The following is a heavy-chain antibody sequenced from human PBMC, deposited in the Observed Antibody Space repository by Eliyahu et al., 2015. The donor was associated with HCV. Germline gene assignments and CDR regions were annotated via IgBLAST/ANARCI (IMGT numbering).Heavy chain of an antibody. V-gene: IGHV1-69*06. CDR1: GGTFSXYA. J-gene: IGHJ4*02. CDR2: IIPIFGTA. Sequence: QVQLVQSGAEVKKPGSSVKVSCKASGGTFSXYAISWVRQAPGQGLEWMGGIIPIFGTANYAQKFQGRVTITADKSTSTAYMELSSLRSEDTAVYYCARWAGSSGSKPGGFDYWGQGTLVTVSS. D-gene: IGHD1-26*01. CDR3: ARWAGSSGSKPGGFDY.